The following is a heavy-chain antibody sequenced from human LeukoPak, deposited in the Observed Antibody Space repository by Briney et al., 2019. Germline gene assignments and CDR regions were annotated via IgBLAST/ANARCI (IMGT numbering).Heavy chain of an antibody. CDR1: GFSLRDKKMG. CDR2: IDWDDDK. Sequence: SGPALVQPTQTLTLTCAFSGFSLRDKKMGVSWVRQPPGQALEWLARIDWDDDKYYNTSLRTRLTISKDTSKNQVVLEMTNMEPVDTATYYCARTQYYDRNGYYLYYFDYWGQGTPVTVSS. J-gene: IGHJ4*02. CDR3: ARTQYYDRNGYYLYYFDY. V-gene: IGHV2-70*11. D-gene: IGHD3-22*01.